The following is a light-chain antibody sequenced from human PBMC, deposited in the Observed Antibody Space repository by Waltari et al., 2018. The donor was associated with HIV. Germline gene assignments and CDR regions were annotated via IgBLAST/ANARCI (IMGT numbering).Light chain of an antibody. CDR3: HQYFSDPLT. CDR2: GPY. Sequence: IQLTQSPSSLSASVGDRVTITCRATQDIGNSVSWYQQKPGKVPELLLYGPYTRQSGVASRFTGSASGTEYTLTISCLQPEDFATYYCHQYFSDPLTFGGGTKVE. CDR1: QDIGNS. V-gene: IGKV1-NL1*01. J-gene: IGKJ4*01.